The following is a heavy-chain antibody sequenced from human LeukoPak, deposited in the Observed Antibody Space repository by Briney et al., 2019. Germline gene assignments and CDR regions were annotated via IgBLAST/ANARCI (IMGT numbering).Heavy chain of an antibody. Sequence: GASVKVSCKTSGYTFTSNSMHWARQAPGQRLEWMGWINADTGSRKYSENFQGRVTMTTDTSTSTAYMELRSLRSDDTAVYYCARHSNIAAAVEFDYWGQGTLVTVSS. D-gene: IGHD6-13*01. V-gene: IGHV1-3*01. CDR3: ARHSNIAAAVEFDY. CDR1: GYTFTSNS. CDR2: INADTGSR. J-gene: IGHJ4*02.